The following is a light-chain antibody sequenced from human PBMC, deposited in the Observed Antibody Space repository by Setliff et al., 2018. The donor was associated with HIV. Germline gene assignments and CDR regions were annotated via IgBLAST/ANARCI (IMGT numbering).Light chain of an antibody. J-gene: IGLJ1*01. CDR1: SSDLGSYHL. Sequence: QSVLTQPASVSGSPGQSITISCTGTSSDLGSYHLVSWYQHHPGKAPKLMIYEGSQRPSGVSTRFSGSTSGDTASLTIAGLQAEDEAGYYCCSYVAGSHYVFGTGTKSPS. CDR2: EGS. V-gene: IGLV2-23*01. CDR3: CSYVAGSHYV.